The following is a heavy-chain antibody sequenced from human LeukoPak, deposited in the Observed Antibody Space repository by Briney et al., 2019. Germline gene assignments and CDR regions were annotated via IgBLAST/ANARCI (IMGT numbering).Heavy chain of an antibody. CDR1: GYNFDKYD. D-gene: IGHD5-18*01. J-gene: IGHJ6*03. Sequence: GASVKVSCKASGYNFDKYDLTWLRQAPGQGLEWMGWISPSNDDTKYAQNFQGRVTMTTDTSTSTAYMELRSLRSDDTAVYYCASVRGYSYGWGGDYYYYMDVWGKGTTVTVSS. V-gene: IGHV1-18*01. CDR3: ASVRGYSYGWGGDYYYYMDV. CDR2: ISPSNDDT.